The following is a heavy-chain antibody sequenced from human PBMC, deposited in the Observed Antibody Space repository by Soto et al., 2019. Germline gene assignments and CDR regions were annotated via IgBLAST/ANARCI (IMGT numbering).Heavy chain of an antibody. CDR2: MNPNSGNT. CDR3: ARGMEYSSGIDNDY. D-gene: IGHD6-19*01. Sequence: ASVKVSCKASGYTFTSYDINWVRQATGQGLEWMGWMNPNSGNTGYAQKFQGRVTMTRNTSISTAYMELSSLRSEDTAVYYCARGMEYSSGIDNDYWGQGTLVTVSS. V-gene: IGHV1-8*01. J-gene: IGHJ4*02. CDR1: GYTFTSYD.